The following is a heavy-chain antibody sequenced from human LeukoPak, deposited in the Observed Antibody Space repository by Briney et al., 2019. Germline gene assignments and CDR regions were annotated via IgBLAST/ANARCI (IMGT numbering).Heavy chain of an antibody. CDR2: ISYDGSNK. D-gene: IGHD6-13*01. J-gene: IGHJ4*02. Sequence: GRSLRLSCAASGFTFSSYGMHWVRQAPGKGLEWVAVISYDGSNKYYADSVKGRFTISRDNSKNTLYLQMNSLRAEDTAVYYCVHSSSWHYFDYWGQGTLVTVSS. CDR3: VHSSSWHYFDY. CDR1: GFTFSSYG. V-gene: IGHV3-30*03.